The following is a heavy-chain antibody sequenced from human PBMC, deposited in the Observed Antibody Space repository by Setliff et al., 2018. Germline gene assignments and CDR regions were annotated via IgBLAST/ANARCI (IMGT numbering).Heavy chain of an antibody. J-gene: IGHJ6*03. CDR3: ARARYCSSTSCYYYYYMDV. CDR1: GASISSSSYY. Sequence: PSETLSLTCTVSGASISSSSYYWAWIRQPPGKGLEWIGSIYHSGSTYYNPSLKSRVTISVDTSKNQFSLKLSSVTAADTAVYYCARARYCSSTSCYYYYYMDVWDKGTTVTVSS. CDR2: IYHSGST. D-gene: IGHD2-2*01. V-gene: IGHV4-39*01.